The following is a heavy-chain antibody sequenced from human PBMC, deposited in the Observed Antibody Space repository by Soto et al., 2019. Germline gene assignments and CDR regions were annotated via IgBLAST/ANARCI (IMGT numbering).Heavy chain of an antibody. CDR3: ARDRGYCSGGSCSSYYYGMDV. CDR2: IIPIFGTA. CDR1: GGTFSSYA. Sequence: ASVKVSCKASGGTFSSYAISWVRQAPGQGLEWMGGIIPIFGTANYAQKFQGRVTITADESTSTAYMELSSLRSEDTAVYYCARDRGYCSGGSCSSYYYGMDVWGQGTTVTVSS. J-gene: IGHJ6*02. V-gene: IGHV1-69*13. D-gene: IGHD2-15*01.